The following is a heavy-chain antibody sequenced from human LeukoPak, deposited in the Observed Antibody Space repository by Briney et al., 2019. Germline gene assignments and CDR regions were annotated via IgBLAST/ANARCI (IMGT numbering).Heavy chain of an antibody. D-gene: IGHD6-13*01. CDR2: IYYSGCT. J-gene: IGHJ3*02. V-gene: IGHV4-59*08. CDR3: ARLVSGIAAAGRTYDAFDI. Sequence: SETLSLTCTVSGGSISSYYWSWIRQPPGKGLEWIGYIYYSGCTNYNPSLKSRVTISVDTSKNQFSLKLSSVTAADTAVYYCARLVSGIAAAGRTYDAFDIWGQGTMVTVSS. CDR1: GGSISSYY.